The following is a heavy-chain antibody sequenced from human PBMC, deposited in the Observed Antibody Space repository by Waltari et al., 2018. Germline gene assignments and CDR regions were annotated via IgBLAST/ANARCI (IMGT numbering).Heavy chain of an antibody. V-gene: IGHV1-8*01. Sequence: QVQLAQSGAEVKKPGASVKVSCKASGYTFISYDINWVRQAAGQGLEWMGWRNPNSGKTGFAQKFQGRVAMTRNTSISTAYMELSSLRSEDTAVYFCARGVRIVGTTTGNYYFDYWGQGSLVTASS. CDR1: GYTFISYD. CDR2: RNPNSGKT. J-gene: IGHJ4*02. D-gene: IGHD5-12*01. CDR3: ARGVRIVGTTTGNYYFDY.